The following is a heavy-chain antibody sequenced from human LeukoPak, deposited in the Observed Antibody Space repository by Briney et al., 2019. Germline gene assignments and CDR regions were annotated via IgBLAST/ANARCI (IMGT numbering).Heavy chain of an antibody. J-gene: IGHJ4*02. CDR3: ARDCSGTSCYSPGDY. Sequence: GGSLRLSCAASGFTVSSNYMSWVRQAPGKGLEWVSVIYSGGSTYYADSVKGRFTISRDNSKNTLYLQMNSQRAEDTAVCYCARDCSGTSCYSPGDYWGRGTLVTVSS. CDR1: GFTVSSNY. D-gene: IGHD2-2*02. V-gene: IGHV3-53*01. CDR2: IYSGGST.